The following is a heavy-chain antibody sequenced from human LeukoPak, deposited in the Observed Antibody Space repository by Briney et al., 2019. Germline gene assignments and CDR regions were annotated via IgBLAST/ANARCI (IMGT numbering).Heavy chain of an antibody. D-gene: IGHD2-15*01. CDR2: IYSGGTT. J-gene: IGHJ4*02. V-gene: IGHV3-66*02. CDR3: AKGSVRGDIVVVVADSFDY. Sequence: PGGSLRLSCAASGFSVSSNYMTWVRQAPGKGLEWVSVIYSGGTTYYADSVKGRFTISRDNSKNTLYLQMNSLRAEDTAVYYCAKGSVRGDIVVVVADSFDYWGQGTLVTVSS. CDR1: GFSVSSNY.